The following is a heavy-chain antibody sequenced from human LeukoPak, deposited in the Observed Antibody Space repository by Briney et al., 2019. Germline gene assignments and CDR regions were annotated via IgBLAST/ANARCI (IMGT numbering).Heavy chain of an antibody. V-gene: IGHV3-30*02. Sequence: QPGGSLRLSCAASGFTFSSYGMHWVRQAPGKGLEWVAFISYDGSNKHYADSVQGRCTISRDNSKNTLYLQLNSLRADDTAVFYCAQGLLSWGQGTLLTVAA. CDR1: GFTFSSYG. J-gene: IGHJ5*02. CDR3: AQGLLS. CDR2: ISYDGSNK.